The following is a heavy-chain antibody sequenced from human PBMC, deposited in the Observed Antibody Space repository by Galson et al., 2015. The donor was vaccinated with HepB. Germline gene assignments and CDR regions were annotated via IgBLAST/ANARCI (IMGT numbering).Heavy chain of an antibody. CDR2: ISGSGGST. D-gene: IGHD2-2*02. V-gene: IGHV3-23*01. J-gene: IGHJ4*02. Sequence: SLRLSCAASGFTFSSYAMSWVRQAPGKGLEWVSAISGSGGSTYYADSVKGRFTISRDNSKNTLYLQMNSLRAEDTAVYYCAKVEVRCSSTSCYKYYFDYWGQGTLVTVSS. CDR1: GFTFSSYA. CDR3: AKVEVRCSSTSCYKYYFDY.